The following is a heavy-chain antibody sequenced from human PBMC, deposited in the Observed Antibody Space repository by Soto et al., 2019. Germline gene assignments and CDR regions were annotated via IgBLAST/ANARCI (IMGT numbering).Heavy chain of an antibody. CDR2: ISYDGVNK. Sequence: GGSLRLSCAASRFNFSAYGMHWVRQAPGKGLEWVAGISYDGVNKFYSASMKGRLTVSRDNAKNTLFLQMNSLRADDTAVYYCAKDQASGQGSFDSWGQGTLVTVSS. CDR3: AKDQASGQGSFDS. V-gene: IGHV3-30*18. J-gene: IGHJ4*02. CDR1: RFNFSAYG.